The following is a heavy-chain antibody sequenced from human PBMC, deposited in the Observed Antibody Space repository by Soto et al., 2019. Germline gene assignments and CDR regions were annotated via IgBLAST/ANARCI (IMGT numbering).Heavy chain of an antibody. V-gene: IGHV3-7*03. J-gene: IGHJ2*01. Sequence: EVQLVESGGDLVQPGGSLRLSCATSGFTFSTYFMSWVRQAPGKGLEWVANIRQDGSDKYYVDSVEGRFAIARDNPKNSLYLQMNSLRAEDTAVYYCARISGDPTVAWYFDLWGRGTLVTVSS. CDR3: ARISGDPTVAWYFDL. D-gene: IGHD3-10*01. CDR2: IRQDGSDK. CDR1: GFTFSTYF.